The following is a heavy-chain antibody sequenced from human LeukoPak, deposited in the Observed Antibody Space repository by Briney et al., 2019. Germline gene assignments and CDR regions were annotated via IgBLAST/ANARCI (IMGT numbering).Heavy chain of an antibody. CDR1: GFTFSSYA. V-gene: IGHV3-30*04. D-gene: IGHD3-9*01. J-gene: IGHJ6*04. Sequence: PGGSLRLSCAASGFTFSSYAMHWVRQAPGKGLEWVAVISYDGSNKYYADPVKGRFTISRDNSKNTLYLQMNSLRAEDTAVYYCARDQTDDILTGYYSPGRHYYYGMDVWGKGTTVTVSS. CDR2: ISYDGSNK. CDR3: ARDQTDDILTGYYSPGRHYYYGMDV.